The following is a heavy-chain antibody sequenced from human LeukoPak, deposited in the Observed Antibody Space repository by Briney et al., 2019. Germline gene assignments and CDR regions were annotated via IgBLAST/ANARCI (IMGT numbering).Heavy chain of an antibody. D-gene: IGHD6-13*01. CDR3: ARGLITGAAGTYYYYGMDV. CDR1: GFIFSRYG. V-gene: IGHV3-64*01. CDR2: TSNSGGST. Sequence: QPGGSLRLSCVASGFIFSRYGMHWVRQAPGKGLEYVSATSNSGGSTYYANSVKGRFTISRDNSKNTLYLQMGSLRGEDMAVYYCARGLITGAAGTYYYYGMDVWGQGTTVTVSS. J-gene: IGHJ6*02.